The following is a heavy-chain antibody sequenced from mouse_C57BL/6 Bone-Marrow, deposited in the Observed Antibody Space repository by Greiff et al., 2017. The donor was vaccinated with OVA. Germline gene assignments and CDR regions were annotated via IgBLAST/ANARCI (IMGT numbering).Heavy chain of an antibody. CDR2: ISYSGST. CDR1: GYSITSGYD. D-gene: IGHD3-2*02. Sequence: DVQLQESGPGMVKPSQSLSLTCTVTGYSITSGYDWHWIRHFPGNKLEWMGYISYSGSTNYNPSLKSRISITHDTSKNHFFLKLNSVTTEDTATYYCARRDKAFDYWGQGTTLTVSS. V-gene: IGHV3-1*01. J-gene: IGHJ2*01. CDR3: ARRDKAFDY.